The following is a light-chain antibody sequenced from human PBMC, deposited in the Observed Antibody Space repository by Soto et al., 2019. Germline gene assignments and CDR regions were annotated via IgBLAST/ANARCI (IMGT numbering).Light chain of an antibody. V-gene: IGKV3-20*01. CDR1: QSVTGTS. J-gene: IGKJ2*01. Sequence: EIVLSQSPGTLSLSPGERATLSCRASQSVTGTSLSWYQQKTGQAPRLLIYGAANRATGIPDRFSGRGSGTDFNLTISRLEPEDFAVYYCQLYGSSPMYTFGQGTTLELK. CDR2: GAA. CDR3: QLYGSSPMYT.